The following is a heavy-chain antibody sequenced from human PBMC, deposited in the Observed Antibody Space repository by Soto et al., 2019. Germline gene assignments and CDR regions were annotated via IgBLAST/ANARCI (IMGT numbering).Heavy chain of an antibody. J-gene: IGHJ4*02. Sequence: PGGSLRLSCAASGFTFDDYGMSWVRQPPGKGLEWVSGINLNGGSSGYADSVKGRFTISRDNAKNSLYLQMNSLRAEDTALYHCARVDGTMVRGVFDYWGQGALVTVSS. CDR3: ARVDGTMVRGVFDY. CDR1: GFTFDDYG. D-gene: IGHD3-10*01. CDR2: INLNGGSS. V-gene: IGHV3-20*01.